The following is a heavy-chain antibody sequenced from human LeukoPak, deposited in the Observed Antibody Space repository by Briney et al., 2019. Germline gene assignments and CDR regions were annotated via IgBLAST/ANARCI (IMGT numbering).Heavy chain of an antibody. V-gene: IGHV5-51*01. CDR3: ARKYYYDSSGYYPGVSDAFDI. D-gene: IGHD3-22*01. CDR1: GYSFTSYW. J-gene: IGHJ3*02. Sequence: GESLKISCKGSGYSFTSYWIGWVRQMPGKGLEWMVIIYPGDSDTRYSPSFQGQVTISADKSISTAYLQWSSLKASDTAMYYCARKYYYDSSGYYPGVSDAFDIWGQGTMDTVSS. CDR2: IYPGDSDT.